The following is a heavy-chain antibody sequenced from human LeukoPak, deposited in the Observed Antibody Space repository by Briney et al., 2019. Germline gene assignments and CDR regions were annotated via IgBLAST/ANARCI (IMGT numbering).Heavy chain of an antibody. CDR1: GYTFTSYY. J-gene: IGHJ6*02. V-gene: IGHV1-46*01. CDR2: INPSGGST. Sequence: ASVKVSCKASGYTFTSYYMHWVRQAPGQGLEWMGIINPSGGSTSYAQKFQGRVTMTRDTSTSTVYMVLSSLRSEDTAVYYCARDPECTSCSSAGNYGMDVWGQGTTVTVSS. CDR3: ARDPECTSCSSAGNYGMDV. D-gene: IGHD2-2*01.